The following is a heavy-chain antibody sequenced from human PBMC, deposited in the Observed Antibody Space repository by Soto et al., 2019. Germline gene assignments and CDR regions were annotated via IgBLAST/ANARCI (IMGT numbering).Heavy chain of an antibody. V-gene: IGHV3-15*01. CDR2: IKSKTDGGTT. CDR1: GFTFSNAW. CDR3: ATGFLVVVPAAKVDY. D-gene: IGHD2-2*01. Sequence: EVQLVESGGGLGRPGGSLRLSCAASGFTFSNAWMSWVRQAPGKGLEWVGRIKSKTDGGTTDYAAPMKGRFTISRDDSKNTLYLQMNSLKTEDTAVYYCATGFLVVVPAAKVDYWGQGTLVTVSS. J-gene: IGHJ4*02.